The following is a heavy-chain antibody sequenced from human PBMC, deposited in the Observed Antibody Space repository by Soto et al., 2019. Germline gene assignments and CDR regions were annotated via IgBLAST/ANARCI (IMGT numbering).Heavy chain of an antibody. V-gene: IGHV4-4*07. D-gene: IGHD3-10*01. J-gene: IGHJ5*02. CDR3: ARVLLYNWFDP. CDR2: IYTSGST. Sequence: TLSLTCTFSGGSISSYYLSCIRQPAGKGLEWIGRIYTSGSTNYNPSLKSRVTMSVDTSKNQFSLKLSSVTAADTAVYYCARVLLYNWFDPWGQGTLVTVSS. CDR1: GGSISSYY.